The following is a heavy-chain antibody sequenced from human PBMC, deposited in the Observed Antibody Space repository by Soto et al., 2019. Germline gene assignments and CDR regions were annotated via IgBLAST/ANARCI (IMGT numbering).Heavy chain of an antibody. V-gene: IGHV4-34*01. Sequence: PSETLSLTCAVYGGSFSGYYWSWIRQPPGKGLEWIGEINHSGSTNYNPSLKSRVTISVDTSKNQFSLKLSSVTAADTAVYYCARGAISTGGHFWSGYKDYYYYYGMDVWGRGTTVSVDS. CDR3: ARGAISTGGHFWSGYKDYYYYYGMDV. CDR2: INHSGST. CDR1: GGSFSGYY. D-gene: IGHD3-3*02. J-gene: IGHJ6*04.